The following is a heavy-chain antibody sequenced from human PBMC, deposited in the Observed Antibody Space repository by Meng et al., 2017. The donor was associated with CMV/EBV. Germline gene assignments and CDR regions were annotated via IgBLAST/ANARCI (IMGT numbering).Heavy chain of an antibody. CDR3: ARDKYYYDSSGYYFYWYFDL. CDR1: SGYG. J-gene: IGHJ2*01. Sequence: SGYGMHGVRQAPGKGLEWVAVIWYDGSNKYYADSVKGRFTISRDNSKNTLYLQMHSLRAEDTAVYYCARDKYYYDSSGYYFYWYFDLWGCGALVTVSS. D-gene: IGHD3-22*01. CDR2: IWYDGSNK. V-gene: IGHV3-33*01.